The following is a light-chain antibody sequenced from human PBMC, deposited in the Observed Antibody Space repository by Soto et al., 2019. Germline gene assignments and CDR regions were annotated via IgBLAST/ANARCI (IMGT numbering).Light chain of an antibody. CDR3: QQYDSSSIT. V-gene: IGKV3-20*01. Sequence: EKVLKQSAGALSLYPGERATLSCRASQSVSSNYLAWYQQKPGQAPRLLIYGASSRATGIPDRFSASGSGTDFTLTISGLEPEDFAVYYCQQYDSSSITFGQGTRLEIK. CDR2: GAS. CDR1: QSVSSNY. J-gene: IGKJ5*01.